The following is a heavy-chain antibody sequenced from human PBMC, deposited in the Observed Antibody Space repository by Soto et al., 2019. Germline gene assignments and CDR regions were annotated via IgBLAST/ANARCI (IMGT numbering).Heavy chain of an antibody. CDR3: ARDRGSGYYIH. J-gene: IGHJ4*02. CDR1: GGPISSYY. CDR2: IYYSGST. V-gene: IGHV4-59*01. Sequence: SETLSLTCTVSGGPISSYYWSWIRQPPGKGLEWIGYIYYSGSTNYNPSLKSRVTISVDTSKNQFSLKLSSVTAADTAVYYCARDRGSGYYIHWGQGTLVTVSS. D-gene: IGHD3-3*01.